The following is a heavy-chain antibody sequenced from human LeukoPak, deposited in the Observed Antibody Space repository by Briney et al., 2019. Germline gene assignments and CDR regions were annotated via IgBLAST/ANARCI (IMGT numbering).Heavy chain of an antibody. D-gene: IGHD6-19*01. J-gene: IGHJ4*02. CDR3: ARDTSGCPHDY. CDR1: GFMFSSYE. CDR2: INSRGSSI. V-gene: IGHV3-48*03. Sequence: PGGSLRLSCAVSGFMFSSYEMNWVRQAPGKGLQWVSYINSRGSSIYYADPVKGRFTISRDNAKNSLYLEMNSLRAEDTAVYYCARDTSGCPHDYWGQGTLVTVSS.